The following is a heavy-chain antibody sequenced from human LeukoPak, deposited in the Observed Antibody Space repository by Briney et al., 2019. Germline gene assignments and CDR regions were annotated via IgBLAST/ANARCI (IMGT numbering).Heavy chain of an antibody. CDR1: GFTFSSYE. Sequence: GGSLRLSCAASGFTFSSYEMNWVRQAPGKGLEWVSYITNSGGTIYYADSVKGRFTISRDNAKNSLYLQMNSLRAEDTAVYYCARDSVAGSQDTFDIWGQGIMVTVSS. V-gene: IGHV3-48*03. D-gene: IGHD6-19*01. J-gene: IGHJ3*02. CDR3: ARDSVAGSQDTFDI. CDR2: ITNSGGTI.